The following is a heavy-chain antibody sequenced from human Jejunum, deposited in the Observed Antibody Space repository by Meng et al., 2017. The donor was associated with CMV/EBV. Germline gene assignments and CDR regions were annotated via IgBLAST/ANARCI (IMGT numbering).Heavy chain of an antibody. CDR3: ARASIYYYHVDV. V-gene: IGHV4-38-2*02. CDR1: VYSISSGYY. Sequence: FSVYSISSGYYWGWLRQSPGKGLEWIGTMFHGGSTNYNPSLKSRVTILLDPSKNQLSLNLSSVTAADTAVYYCARASIYYYHVDVWGPGTTVTVSS. D-gene: IGHD3-3*01. J-gene: IGHJ6*02. CDR2: MFHGGST.